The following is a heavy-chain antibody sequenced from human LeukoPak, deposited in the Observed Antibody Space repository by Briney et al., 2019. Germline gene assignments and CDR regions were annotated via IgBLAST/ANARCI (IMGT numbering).Heavy chain of an antibody. CDR1: GYTFTGYY. CDR3: ARDYITMVRGAETVAY. D-gene: IGHD3-10*01. CDR2: INPNSGGT. V-gene: IGHV1-2*06. J-gene: IGHJ4*02. Sequence: GASVKVSCKASGYTFTGYYMHWVRQAPGQGLEWMGRINPNSGGTNYAQKFQGRVTMTRDTSISTAYMELSRLRSDDTAVYYCARDYITMVRGAETVAYWGQGTLVTVSS.